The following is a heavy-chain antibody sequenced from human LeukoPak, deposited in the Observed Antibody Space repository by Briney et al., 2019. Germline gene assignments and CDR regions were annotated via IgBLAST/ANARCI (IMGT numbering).Heavy chain of an antibody. CDR2: VYTSGNT. CDR3: AGDNPAGP. V-gene: IGHV4-4*07. D-gene: IGHD1-14*01. J-gene: IGHJ5*02. Sequence: SETLSLTCSASGGSISGYSWSWIRQSAAKGLEWIGRVYTSGNTNYNPSFKSRVTMSIDTSKKQFSLKLYTVTAADTAVYYCAGDNPAGPWGQGTLVTVSS. CDR1: GGSISGYS.